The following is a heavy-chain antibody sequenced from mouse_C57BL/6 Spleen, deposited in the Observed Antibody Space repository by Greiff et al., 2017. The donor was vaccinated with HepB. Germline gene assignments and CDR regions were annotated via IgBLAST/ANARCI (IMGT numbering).Heavy chain of an antibody. CDR1: GFTFSNYW. D-gene: IGHD2-5*01. Sequence: EVKLMESGGGLVQPGGSMKLSCVASGFTFSNYWMNWVRQSPEKGLEWVAQIRLKSDNYATHYAESVKGRFTISRDDSKSSVYLQMNNLRAEDTGIYYCTSSYSNYWYFDVWGTGTTVTVSS. CDR3: TSSYSNYWYFDV. V-gene: IGHV6-3*01. CDR2: IRLKSDNYAT. J-gene: IGHJ1*03.